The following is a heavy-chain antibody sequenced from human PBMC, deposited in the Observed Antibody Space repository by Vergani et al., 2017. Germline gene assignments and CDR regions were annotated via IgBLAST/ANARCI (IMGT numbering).Heavy chain of an antibody. D-gene: IGHD3-22*01. CDR3: TTEPPDGSGLNYYFDY. Sequence: EVQLVESGGGLVKPGGSLRLSCAASGFTFSNAWMSWVRQAPGKGLEWVGRIKSKTDGGTTDYAATVNGRFTISRDDSKNTLYLQMNSLKTEDTAVYYCTTEPPDGSGLNYYFDYWGQGTLVTVSS. V-gene: IGHV3-15*01. J-gene: IGHJ4*02. CDR1: GFTFSNAW. CDR2: IKSKTDGGTT.